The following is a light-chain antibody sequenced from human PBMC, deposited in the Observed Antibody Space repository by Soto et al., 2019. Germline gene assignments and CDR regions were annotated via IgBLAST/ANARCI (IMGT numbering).Light chain of an antibody. CDR3: SSYTSSSTLVV. Sequence: QSVLTQPASVSGSPGQSITISCIGTSSDVGNYELVSWYQQLPGKAPKLIIYEVSNRPSGVSNRFSGSKSGNTASLTISGLQAEDEADYYCSSYTSSSTLVVFGGGTKLTVL. V-gene: IGLV2-14*02. CDR1: SSDVGNYEL. CDR2: EVS. J-gene: IGLJ2*01.